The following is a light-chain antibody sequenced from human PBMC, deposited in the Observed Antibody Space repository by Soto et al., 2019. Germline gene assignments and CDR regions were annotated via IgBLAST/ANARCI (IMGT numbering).Light chain of an antibody. CDR1: QSVGSNY. CDR2: GAS. V-gene: IGKV3-20*01. Sequence: EIVLAQSPVTLSLSPGERATLSCRASQSVGSNYLAWYQKKPGQAPRLLIYGASSRAAVIPDMFSGSGSGTDFTLIISRLEPEYFALYFCHQYGTLPRAFGQGTKLEIK. J-gene: IGKJ2*01. CDR3: HQYGTLPRA.